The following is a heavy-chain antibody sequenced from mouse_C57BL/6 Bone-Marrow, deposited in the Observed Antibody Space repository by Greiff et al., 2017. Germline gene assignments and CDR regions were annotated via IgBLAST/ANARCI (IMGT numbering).Heavy chain of an antibody. CDR1: GYTFTSYW. V-gene: IGHV1-55*01. CDR2: IYPGSGST. J-gene: IGHJ4*01. CDR3: AREDDYSNCLYYAMDY. Sequence: VQLQQPGAELVKPGASVKMSCKASGYTFTSYWITWVKQRPGQGLEWIGDIYPGSGSTNYNEKFKSKATLTVDTSSSTAYMQLSSLTSEDSAVYYCAREDDYSNCLYYAMDYWGQGTSVTVSS. D-gene: IGHD2-5*01.